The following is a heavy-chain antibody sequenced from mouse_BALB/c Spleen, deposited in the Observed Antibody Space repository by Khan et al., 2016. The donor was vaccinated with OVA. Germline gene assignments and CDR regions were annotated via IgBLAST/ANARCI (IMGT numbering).Heavy chain of an antibody. CDR3: ARLTTEYALDY. Sequence: QVQLKQSGAELARPGASVKMSCKASGYTFTSHTMHWVKQRPGQGLEWIGYINPRSGYTQYNQKFNDKATLTADISSSTAYMQLSSLTSEDSAVYYCARLTTEYALDYWGQGTSVTVSS. V-gene: IGHV1-4*01. D-gene: IGHD2-12*01. J-gene: IGHJ4*01. CDR2: INPRSGYT. CDR1: GYTFTSHT.